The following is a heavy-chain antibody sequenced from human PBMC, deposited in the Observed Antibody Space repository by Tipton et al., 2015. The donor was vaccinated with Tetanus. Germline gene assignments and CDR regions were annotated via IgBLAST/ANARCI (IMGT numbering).Heavy chain of an antibody. Sequence: TLSLTCTVSGVSISGGRYYWSWIRQRPGKGLEWIGDIYSSGSTYTDPSLKGRVTISVDTSKNQFSLRLNSVTAADTAVYYCARDQARGARGWNYFDYWGQGTLATVSS. CDR1: GVSISGGRYY. D-gene: IGHD1-26*01. CDR2: IYSSGST. J-gene: IGHJ4*02. V-gene: IGHV4-31*03. CDR3: ARDQARGARGWNYFDY.